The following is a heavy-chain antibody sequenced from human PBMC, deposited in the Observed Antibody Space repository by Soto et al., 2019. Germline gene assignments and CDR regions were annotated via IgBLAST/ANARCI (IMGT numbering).Heavy chain of an antibody. CDR2: IYYSGST. CDR1: GGSVSSGSYY. CDR3: ARDRTTVVTDS. D-gene: IGHD4-17*01. Sequence: TSETLSLTCTVSGGSVSSGSYYWSWIRQPPGKGLEWIGYIYYSGSTNYNPSLKSRVTISVDTSKNQFSLKLSSVTAADTAVYYCARDRTTVVTDSWGQGTMVTVS. V-gene: IGHV4-61*01. J-gene: IGHJ3*01.